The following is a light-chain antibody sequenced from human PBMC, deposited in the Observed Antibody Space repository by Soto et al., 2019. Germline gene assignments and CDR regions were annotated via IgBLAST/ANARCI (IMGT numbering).Light chain of an antibody. CDR2: EVN. J-gene: IGLJ1*01. CDR1: SSDVGAYNY. CDR3: TSHAGTINFPYI. Sequence: QSFLTVPPSSSGSPGQSVTISCTGTSSDVGAYNYVSWYQHHPGKAPKLMVYEVNKRPSGVPDRFSGSKSGNTASLTVSGLQAEDEADYYCTSHAGTINFPYIFGTGTKVTVL. V-gene: IGLV2-8*01.